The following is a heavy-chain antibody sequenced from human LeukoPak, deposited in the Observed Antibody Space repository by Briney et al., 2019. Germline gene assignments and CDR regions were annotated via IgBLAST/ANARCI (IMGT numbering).Heavy chain of an antibody. D-gene: IGHD1-26*01. J-gene: IGHJ4*02. V-gene: IGHV3-74*01. CDR2: ISSDGSST. Sequence: GGSLRLSCAASGSTFSSYWMHWVRQAPGKGLVWVSRISSDGSSTSYADSVKGRFTISRDNAKNTLYLQMNSLRAEDTAVYYCARDRSGSLDYWGQGTLVTVSS. CDR3: ARDRSGSLDY. CDR1: GSTFSSYW.